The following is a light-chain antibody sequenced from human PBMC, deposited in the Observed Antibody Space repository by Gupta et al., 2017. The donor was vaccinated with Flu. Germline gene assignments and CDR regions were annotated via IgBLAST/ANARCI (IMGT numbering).Light chain of an antibody. Sequence: SALTQPPSVSAAPGQRVTISCSGGHSNIGNNYVSWYQQIPGSAPKLLIYDNNQRPSVIPCQFSGTRSGTSATLAIPGLQTGDEADYYCSTLYSKVTAWVFGGGTRLTVL. CDR2: DNN. CDR3: STLYSKVTAWV. J-gene: IGLJ3*02. V-gene: IGLV1-51*01. CDR1: HSNIGNNY.